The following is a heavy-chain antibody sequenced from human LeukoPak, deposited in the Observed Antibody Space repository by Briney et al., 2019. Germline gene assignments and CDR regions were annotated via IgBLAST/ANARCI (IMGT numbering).Heavy chain of an antibody. CDR2: IKSKTDGGTT. D-gene: IGHD6-19*01. V-gene: IGHV3-15*01. CDR3: TTPLRDSSGWYFDY. J-gene: IGHJ4*02. CDR1: GFTFSNAW. Sequence: GGSLRLSCAASGFTFSNAWMSWVRQAPGKGLEWVGRIKSKTDGGTTDYAAPVKGRFTISRDDSKNTLYLQMNSLKTEDTAVYYCTTPLRDSSGWYFDYWGQGTLVTVSS.